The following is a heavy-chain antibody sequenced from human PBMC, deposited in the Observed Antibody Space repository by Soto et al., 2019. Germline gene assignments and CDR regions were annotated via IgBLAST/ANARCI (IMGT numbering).Heavy chain of an antibody. J-gene: IGHJ4*02. CDR3: ARVTSSWGLVSYFDY. V-gene: IGHV4-34*01. Sequence: SETLSLTCAVYGGSFSGYYWSWIRQPPGKGLEWIGEINHSGSTNYNPSLKSRVTISVDTSKSHFSLRLSSVTAADTAVYYCARVTSSWGLVSYFDYWGQGTLVTVSS. CDR2: INHSGST. CDR1: GGSFSGYY. D-gene: IGHD6-13*01.